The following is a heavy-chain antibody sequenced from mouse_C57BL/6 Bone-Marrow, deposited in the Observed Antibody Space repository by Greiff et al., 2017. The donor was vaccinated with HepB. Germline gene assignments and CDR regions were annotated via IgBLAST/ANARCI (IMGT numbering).Heavy chain of an antibody. J-gene: IGHJ4*01. CDR1: GYSITSGYY. V-gene: IGHV3-6*01. CDR3: ASTTVVATDY. D-gene: IGHD1-1*01. CDR2: ISYDGSN. Sequence: EVQRVESGPGLVKPSQSLSLTCSVTGYSITSGYYWNWIRQFPGNKLEWMGYISYDGSNNYNPSLKNRISITRDTSKNQFFLKLNSVTTEDTATYYCASTTVVATDYWGQGTSVTVSS.